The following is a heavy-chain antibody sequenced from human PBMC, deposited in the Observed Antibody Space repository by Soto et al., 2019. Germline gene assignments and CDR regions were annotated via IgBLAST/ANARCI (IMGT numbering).Heavy chain of an antibody. CDR1: GGSISSYY. D-gene: IGHD1-26*01. CDR2: IYYSGST. V-gene: IGHV4-59*01. J-gene: IGHJ5*02. Sequence: QVQLQESGPGLVKPSETLSLTCTVSGGSISSYYWSWIRQPPGKGLEWIGYIYYSGSTNYNPSLKRRVTISVDTSKNQFSLKLSSVTAADTAVYYCARRPAEWELLGWFDPWGQGTLVTVSS. CDR3: ARRPAEWELLGWFDP.